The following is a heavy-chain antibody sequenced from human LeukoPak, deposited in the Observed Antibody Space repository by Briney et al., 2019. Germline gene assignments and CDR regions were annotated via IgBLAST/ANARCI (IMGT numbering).Heavy chain of an antibody. J-gene: IGHJ4*02. V-gene: IGHV3-23*01. CDR1: GFTFSSYS. D-gene: IGHD2-8*01. Sequence: GGSLRLSCAASGFTFSSYSMSWVRQAPGEGLEWVSIISGSSDTTYNAASVKGRFTISRDNSMNALYLQMNSLRAEDTAVYYCAREYDWGQGTLVTVSS. CDR2: ISGSSDTT. CDR3: AREYD.